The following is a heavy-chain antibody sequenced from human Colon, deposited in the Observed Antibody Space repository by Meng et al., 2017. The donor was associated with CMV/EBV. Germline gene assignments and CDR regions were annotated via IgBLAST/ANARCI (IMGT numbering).Heavy chain of an antibody. J-gene: IGHJ5*02. CDR3: ARGKQAGFDL. CDR1: GGTFDYST. V-gene: IGHV1-69*12. D-gene: IGHD6-13*01. CDR2: IIPMFGSP. Sequence: QGPLVQSVAEVKKPASSVKVSCKASGGTFDYSTLHWGRQAPGQGLEWMGGIIPMFGSPSYSQKFRGRVTITADELEVNSLRSEDTAVYYCARGKQAGFDLWGQGTLVTVSS.